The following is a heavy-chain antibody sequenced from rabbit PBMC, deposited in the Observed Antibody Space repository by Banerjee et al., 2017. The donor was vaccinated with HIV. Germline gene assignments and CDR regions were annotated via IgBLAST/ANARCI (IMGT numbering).Heavy chain of an antibody. Sequence: QEQLEESGGDLVKPEGSLTLTCTASGFSFSSGYWMCWVRQAPGKGLEWIGCIGIGSGSTYYASWAKGRFTISKASWTTVTLQMTSLTAADTATYFCARGVRGFNLWGQGTLVTVS. CDR2: IGIGSGST. CDR3: ARGVRGFNL. CDR1: GFSFSSGYW. J-gene: IGHJ4*01. V-gene: IGHV1S45*01. D-gene: IGHD3-1*01.